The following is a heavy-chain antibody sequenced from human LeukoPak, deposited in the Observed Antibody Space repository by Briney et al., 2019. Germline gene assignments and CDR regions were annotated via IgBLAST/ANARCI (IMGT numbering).Heavy chain of an antibody. CDR2: ISGSGGST. CDR3: AKDRGWTVTSGDY. V-gene: IGHV3-23*01. Sequence: GGSLRLSCAASGFTFSSYAISWVRQAPGKGLEWVSAISGSGGSTYYADSVKGRFTISRDNSKNTLYLQMNSLRAEDTAVYYCAKDRGWTVTSGDYWGQGTLVTVSS. D-gene: IGHD4-17*01. CDR1: GFTFSSYA. J-gene: IGHJ4*02.